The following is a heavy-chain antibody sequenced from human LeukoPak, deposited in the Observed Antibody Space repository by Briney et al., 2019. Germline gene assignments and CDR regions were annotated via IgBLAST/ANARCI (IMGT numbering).Heavy chain of an antibody. V-gene: IGHV3-23*01. Sequence: PGASLRLSCAASGFIFSNYAMYWVRQAPGKGLEWVSAISGRSDNTYYADSVKGRFTLSRDSFKNTLYLQMNSLRADDTAVYYCAKWGDYDVLTGYYVSDFWGQGTLVTVSS. J-gene: IGHJ4*02. CDR1: GFIFSNYA. CDR3: AKWGDYDVLTGYYVSDF. D-gene: IGHD3-9*01. CDR2: ISGRSDNT.